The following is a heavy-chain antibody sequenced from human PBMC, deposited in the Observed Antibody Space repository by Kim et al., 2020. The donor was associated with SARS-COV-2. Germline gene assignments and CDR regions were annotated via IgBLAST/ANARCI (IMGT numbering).Heavy chain of an antibody. CDR3: VRPLGAYCGGYCYLDN. CDR2: IWWEGGQK. J-gene: IGHJ4*02. CDR1: GFTFSAYG. D-gene: IGHD2-21*02. Sequence: GGSLRLSCAASGFTFSAYGMHWVRQAPGKGLEWVAGIWWEGGQKDYADSVKARFTVSRDNSKNTLYLQMNNLSAEDTALYYCVRPLGAYCGGYCYLDNWGQGTLVTVST. V-gene: IGHV3-33*01.